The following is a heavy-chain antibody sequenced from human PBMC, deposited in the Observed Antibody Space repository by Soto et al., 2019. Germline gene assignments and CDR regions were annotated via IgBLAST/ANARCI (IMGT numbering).Heavy chain of an antibody. CDR2: IYYSGST. Sequence: SETLSLTCTVSGGSINSGDYYWSWIRQPPGKGLEWIGYIYYSGSTYYNPSLKSRVTMSLDTSKNQFSLKLSSFTAADTAVYCCAREDRHCSGGSCLYFDSWGQGTLVTVSS. D-gene: IGHD2-15*01. CDR3: AREDRHCSGGSCLYFDS. J-gene: IGHJ4*02. V-gene: IGHV4-30-4*01. CDR1: GGSINSGDYY.